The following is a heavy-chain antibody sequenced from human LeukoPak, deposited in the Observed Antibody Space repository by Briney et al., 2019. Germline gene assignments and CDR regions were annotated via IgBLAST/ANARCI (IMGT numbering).Heavy chain of an antibody. CDR2: IYYSGST. D-gene: IGHD6-13*01. CDR3: ARDRGMAAAGLVDFDY. J-gene: IGHJ4*02. V-gene: IGHV4-59*01. Sequence: PSETLSLTCTVSGGSISSYYWSWIRQPPGKGLEWIGYIYYSGSTNYNPSLKSRVTISVDTSKNQFSLKLSSVTAADTAVYYCARDRGMAAAGLVDFDYWGQGTLVTVSS. CDR1: GGSISSYY.